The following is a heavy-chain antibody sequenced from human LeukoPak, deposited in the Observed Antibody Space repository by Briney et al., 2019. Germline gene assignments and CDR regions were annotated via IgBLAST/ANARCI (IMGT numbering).Heavy chain of an antibody. CDR3: ASPHYGSGSHYGGFN. Sequence: GASVKVSCKASGYTFTSYDINWVRQATGQGLEWMGWMNPNSGNTGYARKFQGRVTMTRNTSISTAYMELSSLRSEDTAVYYCASPHYGSGSHYGGFNWGQGTLVTVSS. CDR2: MNPNSGNT. J-gene: IGHJ4*02. D-gene: IGHD3-10*01. CDR1: GYTFTSYD. V-gene: IGHV1-8*01.